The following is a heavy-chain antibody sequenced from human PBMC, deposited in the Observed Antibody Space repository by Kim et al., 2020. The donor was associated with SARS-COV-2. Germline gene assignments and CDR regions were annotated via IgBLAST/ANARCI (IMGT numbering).Heavy chain of an antibody. D-gene: IGHD3-22*01. J-gene: IGHJ6*02. CDR1: GYTFTSYG. Sequence: ASVKVSCKASGYTFTSYGISWVRQAPGQGLEWMGWISAYNGNTYYAQKLQGRVTMTTDTSTSIVYMELRSLRSDDTAVYYCARGVSDSKVSYGMDVWGQGATVTVSS. CDR2: ISAYNGNT. V-gene: IGHV1-18*01. CDR3: ARGVSDSKVSYGMDV.